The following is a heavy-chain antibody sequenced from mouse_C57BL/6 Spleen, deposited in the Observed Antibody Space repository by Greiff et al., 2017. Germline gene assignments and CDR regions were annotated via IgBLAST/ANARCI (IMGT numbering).Heavy chain of an antibody. Sequence: VKLMESGAALVKPGASVKMSCKASGYTFTSYWITWVKPRPGQGLAWIGDIYPGSGSTNYNEKFKSKAKLTVDTSSSTAYMQLSSLTSEDSAVYYCATSPYYSNYEAWFAYWGQGTLVTVSA. J-gene: IGHJ3*01. CDR3: ATSPYYSNYEAWFAY. CDR2: IYPGSGST. V-gene: IGHV1-55*01. D-gene: IGHD2-5*01. CDR1: GYTFTSYW.